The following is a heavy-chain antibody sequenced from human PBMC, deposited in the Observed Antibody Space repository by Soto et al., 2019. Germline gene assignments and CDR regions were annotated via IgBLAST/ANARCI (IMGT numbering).Heavy chain of an antibody. CDR2: ISSSSSTI. Sequence: EVQLVESGGGLVQPGGSLRLSCAASGFTFSSYSMNWVRQAPGKGLEWVSYISSSSSTIYYADSVKGRFTISRDNAKNSLYLQMNSLRAEDTAVYYCARDPSSSWYLRGREGWYFDLWGRGTLVTVSS. CDR1: GFTFSSYS. J-gene: IGHJ2*01. CDR3: ARDPSSSWYLRGREGWYFDL. D-gene: IGHD6-13*01. V-gene: IGHV3-48*01.